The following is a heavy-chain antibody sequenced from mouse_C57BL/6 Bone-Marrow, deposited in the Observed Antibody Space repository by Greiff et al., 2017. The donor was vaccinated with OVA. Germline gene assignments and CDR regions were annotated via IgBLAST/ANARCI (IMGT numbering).Heavy chain of an antibody. CDR2: IYPGDGDT. CDR3: ARDWDYGSSYYAMDY. CDR1: GYAFSSSW. D-gene: IGHD1-1*01. Sequence: QVQLQQSGPELVKPGASVKISCKASGYAFSSSWMNWVKQRPGKGLEWIGRIYPGDGDTNYNGKFKGKATLTADKSSSTAYMQLSSLTSEDSAVYYCARDWDYGSSYYAMDYWGQGTSVTVSS. J-gene: IGHJ4*01. V-gene: IGHV1-82*01.